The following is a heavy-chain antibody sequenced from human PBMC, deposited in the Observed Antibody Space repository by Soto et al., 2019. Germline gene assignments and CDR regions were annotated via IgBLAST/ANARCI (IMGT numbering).Heavy chain of an antibody. CDR2: IFYSGSGS. CDR1: GFIFSTFG. Sequence: PGGSLRLSCSASGFIFSTFGMFWVRQAPGQGLEYVSAIFYSGSGSYYADPVRGRFTVSRDNSKNMFYLQMSSLRVEDTALYFCVRGHSRGSSLFGHLDYWGQGTHVTVSX. J-gene: IGHJ4*02. D-gene: IGHD3-3*01. V-gene: IGHV3-64D*06. CDR3: VRGHSRGSSLFGHLDY.